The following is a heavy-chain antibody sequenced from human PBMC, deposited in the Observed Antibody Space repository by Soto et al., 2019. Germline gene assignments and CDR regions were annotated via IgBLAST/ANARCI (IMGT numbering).Heavy chain of an antibody. CDR2: IIPIFGTA. Sequence: QVQLVQSGAEVKKPGSSVKVSCKASGGTFSSYAISWVRQAPGQGLEWMGGIIPIFGTANYAQKFQGRVTITADESTSTAYMELSSLGSEDTAVYYCARGPIYYGSGSYYNEDGMDVWGQGTTVTVSS. J-gene: IGHJ6*02. CDR1: GGTFSSYA. V-gene: IGHV1-69*01. CDR3: ARGPIYYGSGSYYNEDGMDV. D-gene: IGHD3-10*01.